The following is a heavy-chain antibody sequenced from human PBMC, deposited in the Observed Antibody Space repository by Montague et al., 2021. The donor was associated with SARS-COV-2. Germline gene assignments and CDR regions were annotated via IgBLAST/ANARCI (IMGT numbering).Heavy chain of an antibody. V-gene: IGHV4-34*01. J-gene: IGHJ6*03. CDR1: GGSFSGYY. CDR3: ARGHIVVVPAANGLLRQFYYSSSMDV. CDR2: INHSGST. D-gene: IGHD2-2*01. Sequence: SETLSLTCAVYGGSFSGYYWSWIRQPPGKGLEWIGEINHSGSTNYNPSLKSRITISVDTSKNQFSLKLSSVTAADTAVYYCARGHIVVVPAANGLLRQFYYSSSMDVWGKGTTVTVSS.